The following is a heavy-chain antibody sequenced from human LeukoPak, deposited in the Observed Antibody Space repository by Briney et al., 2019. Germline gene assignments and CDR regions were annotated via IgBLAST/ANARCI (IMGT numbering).Heavy chain of an antibody. CDR1: GFTFSSYS. CDR2: ISSSSSYI. Sequence: KAGGSLRLSCAASGFTFSSYSMNWVRQAPGKGLEWVSSISSSSSYIYYADSVKGRFTISRDNAKNSLYLQMNSLRAEDTAVYYCARGGGYGGTSGYFDYWGQGTLVTVSS. D-gene: IGHD4-23*01. J-gene: IGHJ4*02. CDR3: ARGGGYGGTSGYFDY. V-gene: IGHV3-21*01.